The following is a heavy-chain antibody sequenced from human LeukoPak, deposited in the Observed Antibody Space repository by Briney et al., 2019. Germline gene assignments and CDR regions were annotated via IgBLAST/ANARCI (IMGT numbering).Heavy chain of an antibody. V-gene: IGHV1-3*01. CDR1: GGTFSSYA. Sequence: ASVKVSCKASGGTFSSYAISWGRQAPGQRPEWMGWINAGNGNTKYSQKFQGRVTITRDTSASTAYMELSSLRSEDTAVYYCARGPRAAADDYWGQGTLVTVSS. CDR2: INAGNGNT. J-gene: IGHJ4*02. CDR3: ARGPRAAADDY. D-gene: IGHD6-13*01.